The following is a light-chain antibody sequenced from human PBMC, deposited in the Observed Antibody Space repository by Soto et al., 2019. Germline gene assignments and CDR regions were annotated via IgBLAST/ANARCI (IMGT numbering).Light chain of an antibody. Sequence: DIVMTQSADSLAVSLGERATINCKSSQSVLYSANNKNYFAWYQQKPGQPPKLLIYWASTRESGVPDRFSGSGSGTDFTLTISSLQAEDVAVYYCQQYHSIPRTFGQGTKVEIK. CDR2: WAS. CDR1: QSVLYSANNKNY. J-gene: IGKJ1*01. V-gene: IGKV4-1*01. CDR3: QQYHSIPRT.